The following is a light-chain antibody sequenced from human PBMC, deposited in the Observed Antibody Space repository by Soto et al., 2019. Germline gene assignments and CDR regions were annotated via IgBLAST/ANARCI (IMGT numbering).Light chain of an antibody. V-gene: IGKV3-20*01. CDR2: GAS. J-gene: IGKJ5*01. CDR3: QQYGSSGT. Sequence: ETLLTQSPGTLSLSPGERATLSCRASQSVSRSYLAWYQQKPGEAPRLLIYGASNRATGIPDRFSGSGSGTDFTLTISRLETEDFAVYYCQQYGSSGTFGQGTRMEIK. CDR1: QSVSRSY.